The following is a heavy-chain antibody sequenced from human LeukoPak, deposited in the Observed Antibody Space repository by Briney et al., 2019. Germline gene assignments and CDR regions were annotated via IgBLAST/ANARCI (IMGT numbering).Heavy chain of an antibody. CDR3: ARGGTSTPPAVDY. CDR1: GFTFTSYA. J-gene: IGHJ4*02. Sequence: VASVKVSCKASGFTFTSYAMHWVRQAPGQRLDWMGWINAGNGNTRYSQKFQGRVTITRDTSASTAYMELSGLRSEDTAVYYCARGGTSTPPAVDYWGQGSLVTVSS. V-gene: IGHV1-3*01. CDR2: INAGNGNT. D-gene: IGHD1-1*01.